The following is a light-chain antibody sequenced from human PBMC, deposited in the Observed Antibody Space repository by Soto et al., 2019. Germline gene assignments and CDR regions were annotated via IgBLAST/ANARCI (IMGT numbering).Light chain of an antibody. V-gene: IGKV3-15*01. Sequence: EIVMTQSPATLSISPGERATLSCRASQSVSNKFAWYQQKPGQAPRLLIYEASTRATGIPDRFSGHGSGTEFTLTISSLQSEDCAVYYCQQYNNWPSITFGQGTRLEIK. J-gene: IGKJ5*01. CDR3: QQYNNWPSIT. CDR1: QSVSNK. CDR2: EAS.